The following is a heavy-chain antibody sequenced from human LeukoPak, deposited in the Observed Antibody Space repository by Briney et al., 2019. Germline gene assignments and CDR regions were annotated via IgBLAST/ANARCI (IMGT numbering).Heavy chain of an antibody. CDR3: ARAVLPDHYYYYGMDV. V-gene: IGHV3-66*02. D-gene: IGHD3-10*01. Sequence: PGGSLRLSCAASGFTVSSNYMSWVRQAPGKGLEWVSVIYSGGSTYYADSVKGRFTISRDNSKNTLYLQMNSLRAEDTAVYYCARAVLPDHYYYYGMDVWGQGTTVTVSS. J-gene: IGHJ6*02. CDR2: IYSGGST. CDR1: GFTVSSNY.